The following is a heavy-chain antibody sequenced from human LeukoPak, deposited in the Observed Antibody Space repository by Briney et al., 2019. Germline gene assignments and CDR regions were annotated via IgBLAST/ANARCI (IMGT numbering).Heavy chain of an antibody. V-gene: IGHV3-23*01. CDR1: GFTFSHHG. J-gene: IGHJ6*03. CDR2: ISGSGDNT. D-gene: IGHD2-15*01. Sequence: QPGGSLRLSCAASGFTFSHHGMHWVRQAPGKGLEWVAVISGSGDNTYYADSVKGRFTISRDNSKNTLYLQMNSLRAEDTAIYYCAKGVILAALSYFSYMDVWGKGTTVTVSS. CDR3: AKGVILAALSYFSYMDV.